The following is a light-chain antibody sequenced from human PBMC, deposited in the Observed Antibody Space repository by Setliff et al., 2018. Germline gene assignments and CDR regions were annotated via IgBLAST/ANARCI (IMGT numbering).Light chain of an antibody. CDR3: CSYAGSYSYV. Sequence: QSVLPQPRSVSGSPGQSVTISCTGTSSDVGGYNYVSWYQQHPGKAPKLMIYDVSKRPSGVPDRFSGSKSGNTASLTISGLQAEDGADYYCCSYAGSYSYVFGTGTKVTVL. J-gene: IGLJ1*01. V-gene: IGLV2-11*01. CDR2: DVS. CDR1: SSDVGGYNY.